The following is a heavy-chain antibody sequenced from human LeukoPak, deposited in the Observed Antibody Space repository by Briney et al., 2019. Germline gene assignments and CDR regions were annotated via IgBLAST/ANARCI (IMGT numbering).Heavy chain of an antibody. CDR1: GFTFNIYT. CDR3: ARLNDFWSGYYVD. Sequence: PGGSLRLSCAASGFTFNIYTMNWVRQAPGKGLEWLSFIFTDNSITHYADSVKGRFTISRDNAKNSLYLQMDSLRAEDTAVYYCARLNDFWSGYYVDWGQGILVTVSS. CDR2: IFTDNSIT. J-gene: IGHJ4*02. D-gene: IGHD3-3*01. V-gene: IGHV3-48*01.